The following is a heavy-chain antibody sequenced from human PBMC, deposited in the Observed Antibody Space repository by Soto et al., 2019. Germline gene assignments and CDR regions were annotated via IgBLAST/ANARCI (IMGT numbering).Heavy chain of an antibody. D-gene: IGHD3-9*01. Sequence: SETLFLTCTVSGGSISSSSYYWGWIRQPPGKGLEWIGSIYYSGSTYYNPSLKSRVTISVDTSKNQFSLKLSSVTAADTAVYYCARFVVLRYFGWLWDPFDYSGQGNLVTVS. V-gene: IGHV4-39*01. CDR1: GGSISSSSYY. CDR2: IYYSGST. CDR3: ARFVVLRYFGWLWDPFDY. J-gene: IGHJ4*02.